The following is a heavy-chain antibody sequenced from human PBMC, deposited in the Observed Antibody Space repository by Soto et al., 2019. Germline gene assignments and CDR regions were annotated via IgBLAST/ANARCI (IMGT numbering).Heavy chain of an antibody. CDR1: GGTFSSYA. J-gene: IGHJ6*02. CDR2: IIPIFGTA. D-gene: IGHD6-13*01. CDR3: ARVPDRIAAAPNYYYYYGMDV. V-gene: IGHV1-69*01. Sequence: QVQLVQSGAEVKKPGSSVKVSCKASGGTFSSYAISWVRQAPGQGLEWMGGIIPIFGTANYAQKVQGRVTITADESTSTAYLELSSLRSEDTAVYYCARVPDRIAAAPNYYYYYGMDVWGQGTTVTVSS.